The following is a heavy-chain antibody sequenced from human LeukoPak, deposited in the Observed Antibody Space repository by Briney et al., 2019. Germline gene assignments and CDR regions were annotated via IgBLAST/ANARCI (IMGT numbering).Heavy chain of an antibody. V-gene: IGHV4-39*07. CDR2: IYYSGST. J-gene: IGHJ4*02. Sequence: PSETLSLTCTVSGDSISSTNYYWGWIRQPPGKGLEWIGSIYYSGSTYYNPSLESRVTISVDTSKNQFSLKLSSVTAADTAIYYCARAPLYHYDSSGYLFDYWGQGTLVTVSS. CDR3: ARAPLYHYDSSGYLFDY. D-gene: IGHD3-22*01. CDR1: GDSISSTNYY.